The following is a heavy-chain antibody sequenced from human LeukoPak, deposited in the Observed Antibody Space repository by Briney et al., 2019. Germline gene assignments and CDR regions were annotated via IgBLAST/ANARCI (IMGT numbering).Heavy chain of an antibody. CDR2: ISAYNGNT. Sequence: ASVKVSCKASGYTFTSYGISWVRQAPGQGLEWMGWISAYNGNTNYAQELQGRVTMTTDTSTSTAYMELRSLRSDDTAVYYCARGVAGLARGDAFDIWGQGTMVTVSS. CDR1: GYTFTSYG. CDR3: ARGVAGLARGDAFDI. D-gene: IGHD3-10*01. V-gene: IGHV1-18*04. J-gene: IGHJ3*02.